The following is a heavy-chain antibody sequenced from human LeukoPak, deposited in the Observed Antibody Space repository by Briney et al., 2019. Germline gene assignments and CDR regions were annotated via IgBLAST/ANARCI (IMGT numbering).Heavy chain of an antibody. CDR1: GGSISSYY. D-gene: IGHD6-19*01. J-gene: IGHJ6*03. CDR2: IYTSGST. CDR3: AREELLVLHDYYYYYYMDV. V-gene: IGHV4-4*07. Sequence: SETLSLTCTVSGGSISSYYWSWIRQPAGKGLEWIGRIYTSGSTNYNPSLKSRVTMSADTSKNQFSLKLSSVTAADTAVYYCAREELLVLHDYYYYYYMDVWGKGTTVTVSS.